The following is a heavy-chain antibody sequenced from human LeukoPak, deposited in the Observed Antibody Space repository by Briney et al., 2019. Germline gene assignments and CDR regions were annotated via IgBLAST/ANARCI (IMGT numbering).Heavy chain of an antibody. J-gene: IGHJ4*02. D-gene: IGHD3/OR15-3a*01. CDR1: GYTFTSYY. CDR3: ARGPRTGYYILYFDY. Sequence: ASVKVSCKASGYTFTSYYMHWVRQAPGQGLEWMGGIIPIFGTANYAQKFQGRVTITADESTSTAYMELSSLRSEDTAVYYCARGPRTGYYILYFDYWGQGTLVTVSS. CDR2: IIPIFGTA. V-gene: IGHV1-69*13.